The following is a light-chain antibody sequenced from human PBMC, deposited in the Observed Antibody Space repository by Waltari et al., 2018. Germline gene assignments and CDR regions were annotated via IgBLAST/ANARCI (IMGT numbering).Light chain of an antibody. CDR2: AAS. Sequence: DIQLTQSPSFLSASVGDRVTITCRASQGISSYLAWYQQKPGKAPKLLISAASTLQSGVPSRFSGSGSGTQFTLTISSLQPEDVATYYCLQVINYPRTFGQGTKVEIK. J-gene: IGKJ1*01. CDR1: QGISSY. CDR3: LQVINYPRT. V-gene: IGKV1-9*01.